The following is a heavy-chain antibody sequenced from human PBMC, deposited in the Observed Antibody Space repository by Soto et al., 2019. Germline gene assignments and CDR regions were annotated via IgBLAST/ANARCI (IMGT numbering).Heavy chain of an antibody. CDR2: IEQDGSEV. V-gene: IGHV3-7*04. J-gene: IGHJ4*02. Sequence: EVQLVESGGGLVQPGGSLRLSCVASGFTFSDYWMNWVRQGPGKGLEWVANIEQDGSEVNYVDSVKGRFTISRDNAKNSLHLEMNNLSAEDTAMYYCVRSSGWTGDYWGQGILVTVSS. CDR1: GFTFSDYW. CDR3: VRSSGWTGDY. D-gene: IGHD3-10*01.